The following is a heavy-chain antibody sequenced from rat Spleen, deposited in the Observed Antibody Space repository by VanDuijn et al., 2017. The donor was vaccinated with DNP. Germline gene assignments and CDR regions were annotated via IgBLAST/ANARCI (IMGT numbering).Heavy chain of an antibody. J-gene: IGHJ3*01. CDR3: ARWETGAAFAY. CDR1: GFTFSNYD. V-gene: IGHV5S23*01. D-gene: IGHD4-1*01. Sequence: EVQVVESGGGSVQPGRSLKLSCAASGFTFSNYDMAWVRQAPTKGLEWVASISTSGGSTYYRDSVKGRFTVSRDNAKSTLYLQMNSLRSEDMATYYCARWETGAAFAYWGQGTLVTVSS. CDR2: ISTSGGST.